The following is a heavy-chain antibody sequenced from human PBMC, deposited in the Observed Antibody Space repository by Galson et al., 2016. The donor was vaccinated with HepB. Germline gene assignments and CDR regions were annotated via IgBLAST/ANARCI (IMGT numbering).Heavy chain of an antibody. V-gene: IGHV3-30*07. Sequence: SLRLSCAVSGFIFSDYAMHWVRQAPGKGLEWVAVISYDGSEEFYADSLKGRFTISRDNSRDTLYLQMNSLTVGDTAVYYCVREGLSRNWDDWYFDLWGRGTLVTVSS. CDR2: ISYDGSEE. D-gene: IGHD1-1*01. CDR3: VREGLSRNWDDWYFDL. CDR1: GFIFSDYA. J-gene: IGHJ2*01.